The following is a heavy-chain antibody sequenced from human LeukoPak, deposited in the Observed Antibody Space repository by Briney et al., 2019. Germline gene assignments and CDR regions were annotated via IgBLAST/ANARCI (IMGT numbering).Heavy chain of an antibody. V-gene: IGHV4-4*07. D-gene: IGHD3-10*01. CDR1: GASISRYH. J-gene: IGHJ4*01. CDR3: ARGRQGDYYGAGAYSYYFDY. Sequence: SETLSLTCTVSGASISRYHWSWVRQAAGKGLEWIGRIYTSGITNYNPSLNSRVTISVDKPKNLFSLRLSSMTAADTAVYYCARGRQGDYYGAGAYSYYFDYWGHGTLVTVSS. CDR2: IYTSGIT.